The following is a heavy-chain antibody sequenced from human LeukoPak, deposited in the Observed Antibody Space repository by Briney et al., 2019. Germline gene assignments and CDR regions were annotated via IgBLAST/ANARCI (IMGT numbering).Heavy chain of an antibody. V-gene: IGHV1-2*06. D-gene: IGHD3-22*01. Sequence: ASVKVSCKASGYTFTDYYMHRVRQAPGQGLEWMGRINPNSGGTNYAQKFQARVTMTRDTSISTAYMELSRLRSDDTALYYCARAAYYCDGSGYYLGDWGQGTLVTVSS. CDR2: INPNSGGT. CDR1: GYTFTDYY. CDR3: ARAAYYCDGSGYYLGD. J-gene: IGHJ4*02.